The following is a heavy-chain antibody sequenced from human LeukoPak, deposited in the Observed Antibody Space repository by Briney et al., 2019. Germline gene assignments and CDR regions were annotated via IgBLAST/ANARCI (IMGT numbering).Heavy chain of an antibody. V-gene: IGHV4-59*08. CDR2: IYYSGST. CDR3: ARLGAAAYYPFDY. D-gene: IGHD6-13*01. CDR1: GGSISSYY. Sequence: SETLSLTCTVSGGSISSYYWSWIRQPPGKGLEWIGYIYYSGSTNYNPSLKSRVTISVDTSKNQFSLKLSSVTAADTAVYYCARLGAAAYYPFDYWGQGILVTVSS. J-gene: IGHJ4*02.